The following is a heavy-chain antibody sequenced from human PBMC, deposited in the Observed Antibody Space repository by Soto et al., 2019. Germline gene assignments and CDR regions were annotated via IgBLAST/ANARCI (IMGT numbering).Heavy chain of an antibody. V-gene: IGHV3-33*01. CDR3: ARALWGGSAGPNFFAY. Sequence: PGGSLRLSCAASGFTFRNYGMHWVCQAPGKGLEWVAVKWFDGSYEYYVDSVKGRFTISRDNSKNTLYLQMNTLRVEDTAVYYCARALWGGSAGPNFFAYRGQGTQVTVSS. J-gene: IGHJ4*02. CDR1: GFTFRNYG. D-gene: IGHD3-10*01. CDR2: KWFDGSYE.